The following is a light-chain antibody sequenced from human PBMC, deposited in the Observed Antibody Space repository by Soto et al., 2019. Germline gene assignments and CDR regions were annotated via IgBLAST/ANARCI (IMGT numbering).Light chain of an antibody. CDR2: GAS. Sequence: EIVLTQSPGTLSLSPGERATLSCRASQSVRSSSLAWYQQKPGQAPRLLIYGASNRATGIPDRFSGSGSGTDFTLTISRLEAEDFAVYYCQQYGGSLTFGGGTKVEIK. CDR1: QSVRSSS. CDR3: QQYGGSLT. V-gene: IGKV3-20*01. J-gene: IGKJ4*01.